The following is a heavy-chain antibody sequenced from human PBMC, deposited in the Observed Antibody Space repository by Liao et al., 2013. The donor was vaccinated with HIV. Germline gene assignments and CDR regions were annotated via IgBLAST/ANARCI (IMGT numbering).Heavy chain of an antibody. J-gene: IGHJ5*02. V-gene: IGHV4-34*01. Sequence: QVQLQQWGAGLLKPSQILSLNCTVFGGSISSGDNYWSWIRQAPGKGLEWIGEVNHNGDIRYNPSLKSRVTMSVDTSKNQFSLRLSSVTAADTAVYYCATGGGYSPWFDPSGRGNPSVTVSS. CDR1: GGSISSGDNY. D-gene: IGHD5-18*01. CDR2: VNHNGDI. CDR3: ATGGGYSPWFDP.